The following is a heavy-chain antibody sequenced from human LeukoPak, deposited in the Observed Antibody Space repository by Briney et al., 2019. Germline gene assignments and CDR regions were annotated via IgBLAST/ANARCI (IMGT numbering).Heavy chain of an antibody. CDR2: VYTTGNA. J-gene: IGHJ4*02. CDR1: GGSMRSYY. Sequence: SETPSLTCTVSGGSMRSYYWSWIRQPAGKGLEWIGRVYTTGNANYNPSLQSRVTMSVDTSKNQFSLKLYSVTAADTAVYYCARGGYSTGWSFFDYWGQGPLVTVSS. D-gene: IGHD6-19*01. CDR3: ARGGYSTGWSFFDY. V-gene: IGHV4-4*07.